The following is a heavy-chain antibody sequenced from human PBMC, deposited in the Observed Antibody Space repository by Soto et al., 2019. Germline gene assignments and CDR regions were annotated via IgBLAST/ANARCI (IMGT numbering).Heavy chain of an antibody. Sequence: ASVKVSCKASGYSFTRYYMHWVRQAPGQGLAWMGWINPNCGDTNYAQKFQGRVTMTRGTSISTAYRGLSRLRSDDTSVYYCARDRGMGGSCSSSSDYWGKETLFTFPS. CDR3: ARDRGMGGSCSSSSDY. CDR1: GYSFTRYY. D-gene: IGHD2-15*01. J-gene: IGHJ4*02. V-gene: IGHV1-2*02. CDR2: INPNCGDT.